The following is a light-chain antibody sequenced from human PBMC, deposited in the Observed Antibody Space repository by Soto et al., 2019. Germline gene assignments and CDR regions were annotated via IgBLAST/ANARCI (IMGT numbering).Light chain of an antibody. CDR2: DAS. Sequence: EIVLTQSPGTLSLSPGKRATLSCRASQSVSSSHLAWYQQKPGQAPRLLIYDASNRATGIPARFSGSGSGTDFTLTISSLEPEDFAVYYCQQRSNWPRTFGPGTKVDIK. CDR1: QSVSSSH. V-gene: IGKV3D-20*02. CDR3: QQRSNWPRT. J-gene: IGKJ3*01.